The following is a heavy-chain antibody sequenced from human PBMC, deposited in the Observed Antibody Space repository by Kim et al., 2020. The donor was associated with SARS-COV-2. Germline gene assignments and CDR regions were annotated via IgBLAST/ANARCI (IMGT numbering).Heavy chain of an antibody. CDR3: AREPIGYYGSGSLDV. J-gene: IGHJ6*02. V-gene: IGHV3-72*01. Sequence: ASVKGRFTISRDDSKNSLYLQMNSLKTEDTAVYYCAREPIGYYGSGSLDVWGQGTTVTVSS. D-gene: IGHD3-10*01.